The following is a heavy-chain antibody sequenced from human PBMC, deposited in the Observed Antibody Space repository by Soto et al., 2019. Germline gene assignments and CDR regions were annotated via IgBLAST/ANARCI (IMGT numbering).Heavy chain of an antibody. CDR2: IYYSGST. V-gene: IGHV4-31*03. J-gene: IGHJ5*02. CDR3: ARSVFP. CDR1: GGSISSGGDY. Sequence: QVQLQESGPGLVKPSQTLSLTCTVAGGSISSGGDYWNWIRQHPGKGLEWIGYIYYSGSTYYNPSLKGRVSISVDTSKNHFSLKLTSVTAAATAVYYCARSVFPWGRGTLVTVSS.